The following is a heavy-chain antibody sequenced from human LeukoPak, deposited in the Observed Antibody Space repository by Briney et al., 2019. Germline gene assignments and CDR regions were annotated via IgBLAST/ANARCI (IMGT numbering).Heavy chain of an antibody. CDR1: GFTFSSYA. V-gene: IGHV3-30*04. CDR2: ISYDGSNK. J-gene: IGHJ4*02. Sequence: PGGSLRLSCAAPGFTFSSYAMHWVRQAPGKGLEWVAVISYDGSNKYCADSVKGRFTISRDNSKNTLYLQMNSLRAEDKAVYYCARQTRITMVRGVIIGPDYWGQGTLVTVST. CDR3: ARQTRITMVRGVIIGPDY. D-gene: IGHD3-10*01.